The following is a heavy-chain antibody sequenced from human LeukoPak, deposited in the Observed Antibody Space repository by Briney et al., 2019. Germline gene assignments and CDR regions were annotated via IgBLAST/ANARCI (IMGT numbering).Heavy chain of an antibody. J-gene: IGHJ4*02. CDR1: EFTFSSYS. CDR3: VRYMWTGY. D-gene: IGHD1-14*01. CDR2: ITNSGNSK. V-gene: IGHV3-48*04. Sequence: GGSLRLSCAASEFTFSSYSMNWVRQAPGKGLEWVSYITNSGNSKSYADSVKGRFTISRDNAKNSLYLQMNSLRAEDTAVYYCVRYMWTGYWGQGTLVTVSS.